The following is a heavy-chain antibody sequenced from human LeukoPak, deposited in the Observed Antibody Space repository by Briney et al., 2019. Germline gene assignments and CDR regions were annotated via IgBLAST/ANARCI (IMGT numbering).Heavy chain of an antibody. CDR3: ARVGPWGRAVAAVADYFDY. V-gene: IGHV1-2*04. CDR1: GYTFTGYY. D-gene: IGHD6-19*01. CDR2: INPNSGGT. J-gene: IGHJ4*02. Sequence: GASVKVSCKASGYTFTGYYMHWVRQAPGQGLEWMGWINPNSGGTNYAQKFQGWVTMTRDTSISTAYMELSRLRSDDTAVYYCARVGPWGRAVAAVADYFDYWGQGTLVTVSS.